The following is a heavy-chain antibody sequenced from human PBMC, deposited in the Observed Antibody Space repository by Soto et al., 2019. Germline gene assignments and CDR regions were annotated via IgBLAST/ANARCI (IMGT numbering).Heavy chain of an antibody. V-gene: IGHV3-30*18. J-gene: IGHJ6*02. Sequence: GGSLRLSCAASGFTFSSYGMHWVRQAPGKGLEWVAVISYDGSNKYYADSVKGRFTISKDNSKNTLYLQMNSLRAEDTAVYYCAKERIAAAGTVPCGTWSGTCYYYYYGMDVWGQGTTVTVSS. CDR1: GFTFSSYG. D-gene: IGHD6-13*01. CDR3: AKERIAAAGTVPCGTWSGTCYYYYYGMDV. CDR2: ISYDGSNK.